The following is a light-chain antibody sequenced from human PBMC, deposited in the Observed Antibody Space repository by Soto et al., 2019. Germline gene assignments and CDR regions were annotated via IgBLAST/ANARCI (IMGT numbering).Light chain of an antibody. Sequence: IQMTQSTSTLSAYVGDMVTLTCRASQSISSWLAWYQQKPGKAPKLLIYKASSLESGVPSRFSGSGSGTEFTLTISSLQPDDFATYYCQQFSNYPHVFGQGTRLAIK. CDR3: QQFSNYPHV. CDR2: KAS. CDR1: QSISSW. V-gene: IGKV1-5*03. J-gene: IGKJ5*01.